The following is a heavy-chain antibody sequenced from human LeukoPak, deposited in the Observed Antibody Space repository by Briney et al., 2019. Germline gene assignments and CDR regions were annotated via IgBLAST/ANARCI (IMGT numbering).Heavy chain of an antibody. D-gene: IGHD6-13*01. CDR3: ASGTAQQEDY. Sequence: SETLSLTCAVYGGSFSGYYWSWIRQPPGKGLEWIGEINHSGSTNYNPSLKSRVTISVDTSKNQFSLKLSSVTAADTAVYYCASGTAQQEDYWGQGTLATVSS. CDR1: GGSFSGYY. V-gene: IGHV4-34*01. CDR2: INHSGST. J-gene: IGHJ4*02.